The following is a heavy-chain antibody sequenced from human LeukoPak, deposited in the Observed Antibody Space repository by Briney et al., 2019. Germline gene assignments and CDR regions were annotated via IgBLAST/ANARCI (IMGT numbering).Heavy chain of an antibody. D-gene: IGHD1/OR15-1a*01. CDR3: TRDHWNTFDY. CDR1: GLRFGDYA. Sequence: GGSLRLSCRTSGLRFGDYAMSWVRRAPGKGLEWVAFIRSNIYGGTTEYAASVRGRFTISRDDSKSSVYLQMNSLKTEDTAVYYCTRDHWNTFDYWGQGTLVTVSS. V-gene: IGHV3-49*04. J-gene: IGHJ4*02. CDR2: IRSNIYGGTT.